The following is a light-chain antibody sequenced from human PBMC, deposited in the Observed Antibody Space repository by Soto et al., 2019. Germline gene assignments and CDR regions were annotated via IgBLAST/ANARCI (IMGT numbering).Light chain of an antibody. CDR2: EVS. Sequence: QSALTQPASVSGSPGQSITISCTGTSSDVGGYNYVSWYQQHPGKAPKLMIYEVSNRPSGVSNRFSGSKSGNTASLPISVLQAEDEADYYCSSYTTISTLEVFGGGTKVTVL. CDR1: SSDVGGYNY. CDR3: SSYTTISTLEV. J-gene: IGLJ3*02. V-gene: IGLV2-14*01.